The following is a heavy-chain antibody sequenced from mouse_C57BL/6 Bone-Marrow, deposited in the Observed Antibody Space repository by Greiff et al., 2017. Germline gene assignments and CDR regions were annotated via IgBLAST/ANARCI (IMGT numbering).Heavy chain of an antibody. CDR1: GFSLTSYA. CDR3: ARPGSRWYFDV. Sequence: VMLVESGPGLVAPSQSLSITCTVSGFSLTSYAISWVRQPPGKGLEGLGVIWTGGGTNYNSALKSRLSISKDNSKSQVFLKMNSLQTDDTARYYCARPGSRWYFDVWGTGTTVTVSS. D-gene: IGHD1-1*01. CDR2: IWTGGGT. V-gene: IGHV2-9-1*01. J-gene: IGHJ1*03.